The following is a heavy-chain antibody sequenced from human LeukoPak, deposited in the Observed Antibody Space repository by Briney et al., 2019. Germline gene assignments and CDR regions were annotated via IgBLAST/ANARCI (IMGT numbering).Heavy chain of an antibody. J-gene: IGHJ3*02. Sequence: AGGSLRLSCSASGFTFSSYAMHWVRQAPGKGLEYVSAVSDNGGSTYYADSVKGRFTISRDNSKNTLYLQMSSLRAEDTAVYYCVKGGQYSRDAFDIWGQETMVTVSS. D-gene: IGHD5-18*01. V-gene: IGHV3-64D*06. CDR1: GFTFSSYA. CDR2: VSDNGGST. CDR3: VKGGQYSRDAFDI.